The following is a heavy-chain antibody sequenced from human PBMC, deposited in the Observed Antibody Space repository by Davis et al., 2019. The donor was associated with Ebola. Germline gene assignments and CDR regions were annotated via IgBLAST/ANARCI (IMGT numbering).Heavy chain of an antibody. Sequence: SGPTLVKPTQTLTLTCTFSGFSLSTSGVGVGWIRQPPGKALEWLALIYWDDDKRYSPSLKSRLTITKDTSKNQVVLTMTNMDPVDTATYYCAHSCSGGSCYSGSGYYYGMDVLGKGTTVTVSS. J-gene: IGHJ6*04. V-gene: IGHV2-5*02. CDR1: GFSLSTSGVG. CDR2: IYWDDDK. CDR3: AHSCSGGSCYSGSGYYYGMDV. D-gene: IGHD2-15*01.